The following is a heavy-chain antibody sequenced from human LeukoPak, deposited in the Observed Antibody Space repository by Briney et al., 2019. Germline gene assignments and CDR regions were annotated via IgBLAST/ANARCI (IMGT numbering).Heavy chain of an antibody. CDR3: AKQQLVRCFDY. J-gene: IGHJ4*02. CDR1: GGSITSSSYY. V-gene: IGHV4-39*05. Sequence: SETPSLTCTVSGGSITSSSYYWGWIRQPPGKGLEWIGSIFYSGSTYYNPSLKSRVTISVDTSKTQFSLKLSSVTAADTAVYYCAKQQLVRCFDYWGQGTLVTVSS. CDR2: IFYSGST. D-gene: IGHD6-13*01.